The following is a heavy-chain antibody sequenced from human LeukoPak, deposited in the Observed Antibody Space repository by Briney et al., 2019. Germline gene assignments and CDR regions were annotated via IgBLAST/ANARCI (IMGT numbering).Heavy chain of an antibody. J-gene: IGHJ4*02. V-gene: IGHV1-18*01. D-gene: IGHD3-22*01. CDR2: ISAYNGNT. CDR3: ARVALYYYDSSGSPDY. Sequence: ASVKVSCKASGYTFTSYGISWVRQAPGQGLEWMGWISAYNGNTDYAQKLQGRVTMTTDTSTSTAYMELRSLRSDDTAVYYCARVALYYYDSSGSPDYWGQGTLVTVSS. CDR1: GYTFTSYG.